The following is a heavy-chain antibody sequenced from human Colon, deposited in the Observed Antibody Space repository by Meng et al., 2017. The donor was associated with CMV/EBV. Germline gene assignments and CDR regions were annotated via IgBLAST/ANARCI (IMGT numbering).Heavy chain of an antibody. CDR3: ARTRDYYNSPFDY. CDR1: GDSVSGNGYD. J-gene: IGHJ4*02. D-gene: IGHD3-22*01. V-gene: IGHV4-31*02. Sequence: SGDSVSGNGYDWTWIRQLPGRGLGWIGYIYYSVSTDYNPSLKSRVTISVDTSKNQFSLKLTSVTAADTAVYYCARTRDYYNSPFDYWGQGTLVTVSS. CDR2: IYYSVST.